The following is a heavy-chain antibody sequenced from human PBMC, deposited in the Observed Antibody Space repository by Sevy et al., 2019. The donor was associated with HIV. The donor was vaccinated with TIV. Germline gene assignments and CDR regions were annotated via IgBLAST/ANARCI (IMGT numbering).Heavy chain of an antibody. CDR2: ISYDGSNK. CDR3: AAGPIGYCSGGSCHVDY. Sequence: GSLRLSCAASGFTFSSYGMHWVRQAPGKGLEWVAVISYDGSNKYYADSVKGRFTISRDNSKNTLYLQMNSLRAEDTAVYYCAAGPIGYCSGGSCHVDYWGQGTLVTVSS. D-gene: IGHD2-15*01. J-gene: IGHJ4*02. V-gene: IGHV3-30*03. CDR1: GFTFSSYG.